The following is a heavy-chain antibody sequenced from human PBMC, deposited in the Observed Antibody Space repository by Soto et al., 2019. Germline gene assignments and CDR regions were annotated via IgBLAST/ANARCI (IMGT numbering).Heavy chain of an antibody. CDR2: IYYSGST. D-gene: IGHD3-10*01. CDR1: GGSTSSYY. J-gene: IGHJ4*02. V-gene: IGHV4-59*01. CDR3: ARAGGSGSYYNEPDY. Sequence: SETLSLTCTVSGGSTSSYYWSWIRQPPGKGLEWIGYIYYSGSTNYNPSLKSRVTISVDTSKNQFSLKLSSVTAADTAVYYCARAGGSGSYYNEPDYWGQGTLVTVSS.